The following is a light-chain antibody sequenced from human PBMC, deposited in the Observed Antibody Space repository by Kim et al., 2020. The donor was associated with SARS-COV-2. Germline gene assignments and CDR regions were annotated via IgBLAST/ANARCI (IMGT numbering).Light chain of an antibody. Sequence: TVTISCTLISGRSATNNVHWHQHRPGSAPTTVIYQDNHRPSGVPVRFSGSIHSSSNAASLTISGLKTEDEADYYCQSYDTSNQVFGGGTQLTVL. CDR1: SGRSATNN. CDR3: QSYDTSNQV. CDR2: QDN. J-gene: IGLJ3*02. V-gene: IGLV6-57*03.